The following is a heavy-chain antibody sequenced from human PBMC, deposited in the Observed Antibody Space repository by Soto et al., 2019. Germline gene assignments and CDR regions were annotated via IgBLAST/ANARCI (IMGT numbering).Heavy chain of an antibody. CDR2: MNPNSGNT. J-gene: IGHJ4*02. Sequence: QVQLVQSGAEVKKPGAPVKVSCKASGYTFTSYDINWVRQATGQGLEWMGWMNPNSGNTGYAQKFQGRVTMTRNTSISTAYMELSSLRSEDTAVYYCARGGVFFFAAPTNPFDYWGQGTLVTVSS. D-gene: IGHD3-10*01. V-gene: IGHV1-8*01. CDR1: GYTFTSYD. CDR3: ARGGVFFFAAPTNPFDY.